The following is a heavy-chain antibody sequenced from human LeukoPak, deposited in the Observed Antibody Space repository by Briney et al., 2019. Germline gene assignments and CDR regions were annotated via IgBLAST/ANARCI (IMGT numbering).Heavy chain of an antibody. V-gene: IGHV3-23*01. CDR1: GFTFSSYA. CDR3: ATDIVVVVAATPISTQGW. D-gene: IGHD2-15*01. CDR2: ISGSGGST. J-gene: IGHJ4*02. Sequence: GGSLRLSCAASGFTFSSYAMSWVRQAPGKGLEWVSAISGSGGSTYYADSVKGWFTISRDNSKNTLYLQMNSLRAEDTAVYYCATDIVVVVAATPISTQGWWGQGTLVTVSS.